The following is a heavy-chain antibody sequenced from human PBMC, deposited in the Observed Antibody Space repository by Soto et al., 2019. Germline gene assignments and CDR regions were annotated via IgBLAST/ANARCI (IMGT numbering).Heavy chain of an antibody. CDR3: ARVEDVVVPAAMTEVRSYYMDV. V-gene: IGHV4-59*01. CDR1: GGSISSYY. D-gene: IGHD2-2*01. CDR2: IYYSGST. Sequence: SETLSLTCTVSGGSISSYYWSWIRQPPGKGLEWIGYIYYSGSTNYNPSLKSRVTISVDTSKNQFSLKLSSVTAADTAVYYCARVEDVVVPAAMTEVRSYYMDVWGKGTTVTVSS. J-gene: IGHJ6*03.